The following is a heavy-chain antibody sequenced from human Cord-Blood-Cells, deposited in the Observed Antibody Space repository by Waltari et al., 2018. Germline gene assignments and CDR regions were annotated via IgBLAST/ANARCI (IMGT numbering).Heavy chain of an antibody. D-gene: IGHD6-6*01. CDR1: GHTLTELS. Sequence: QVPLVHSGAEVKKPGASVKVSCKVSGHTLTELSLHWVRQAPGRGLVWMGSLDPNNDKTNYAQKFQGRVTMTEDTSTATGYIEMGSRSSEDAAVDYCDTDGQLRYCYYGMDVWGQGTTVTVSS. V-gene: IGHV1-24*01. CDR3: DTDGQLRYCYYGMDV. J-gene: IGHJ6*02. CDR2: LDPNNDKT.